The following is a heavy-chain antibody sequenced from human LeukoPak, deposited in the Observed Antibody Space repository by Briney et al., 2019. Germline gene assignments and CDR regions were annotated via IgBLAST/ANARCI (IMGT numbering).Heavy chain of an antibody. J-gene: IGHJ5*02. Sequence: SETLSLTCTVSGGSVSSNNYYWSWIRQPPGTGLEWIGSIYYSGSTYYNPSLKSRVTISVDTSKNQFSLKLSSVTAADTAVYYCARAQSAYCSSTSCYSGWFDPWGQGTLVTVSS. CDR1: GGSVSSNNYY. V-gene: IGHV4-39*07. D-gene: IGHD2-2*01. CDR2: IYYSGST. CDR3: ARAQSAYCSSTSCYSGWFDP.